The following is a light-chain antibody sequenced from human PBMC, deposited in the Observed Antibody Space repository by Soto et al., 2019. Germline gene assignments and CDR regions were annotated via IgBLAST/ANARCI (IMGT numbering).Light chain of an antibody. CDR1: QTVSSNF. Sequence: EIVLTQSPGTLSLSPGERATLSCRASQTVSSNFLGWYQQKPGQAPRLLIHGASSRAPGIPDRFSGSGSVTDFTLTISRLEPEDFAVYYCQQYGSWQLTFGQGTRLEIK. CDR3: QQYGSWQLT. CDR2: GAS. V-gene: IGKV3-20*01. J-gene: IGKJ5*01.